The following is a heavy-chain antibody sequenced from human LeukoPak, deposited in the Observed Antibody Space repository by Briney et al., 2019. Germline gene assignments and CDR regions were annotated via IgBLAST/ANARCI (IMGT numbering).Heavy chain of an antibody. CDR1: GFTFDDYA. CDR3: AKDSYGSGSYLDY. CDR2: ISGDGGST. V-gene: IGHV3-43*02. Sequence: PGGSLRLSCAASGFTFDDYAMYWVRQAPWQALEWVSLISGDGGSTYYADSVKGRFTISRDNSKKSLYLQMNSLRTEDTAFYYCAKDSYGSGSYLDYWGQGTLVTVSS. D-gene: IGHD3-10*01. J-gene: IGHJ4*02.